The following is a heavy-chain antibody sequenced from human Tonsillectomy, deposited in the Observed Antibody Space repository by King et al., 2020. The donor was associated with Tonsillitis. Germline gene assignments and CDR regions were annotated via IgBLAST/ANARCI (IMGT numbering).Heavy chain of an antibody. CDR2: ISYDGSNK. Sequence: QVQLVESGGGVVQPGRSLRLSCAASGFTFSSYGMHWVRQAPGKGLEWVAVISYDGSNKYYADSVKGRFTISRDNSKNTLYLQMNSLRAEDTAVYYCAKDPLTQALNAGGMDVWGQGTTVTVSS. J-gene: IGHJ6*02. V-gene: IGHV3-30*18. CDR3: AKDPLTQALNAGGMDV. CDR1: GFTFSSYG. D-gene: IGHD2-15*01.